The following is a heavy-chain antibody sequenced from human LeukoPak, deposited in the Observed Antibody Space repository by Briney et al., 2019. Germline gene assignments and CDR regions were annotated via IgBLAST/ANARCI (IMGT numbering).Heavy chain of an antibody. CDR1: GYTFTGYY. V-gene: IGHV1-2*02. J-gene: IGHJ5*02. Sequence: GASVKVSCKASGYTFTGYYIHWVRQAPGQGLEWMGWINPNSGGTNYGQKFQGRVTMTRDTSISTAYMELSRLRSDDTAVYYCARGGFGSGSYYNNWFDPWGQGTLVTVSS. CDR2: INPNSGGT. D-gene: IGHD3-10*01. CDR3: ARGGFGSGSYYNNWFDP.